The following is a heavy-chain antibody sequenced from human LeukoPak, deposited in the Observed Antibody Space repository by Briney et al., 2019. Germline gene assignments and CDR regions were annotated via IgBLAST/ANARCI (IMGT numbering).Heavy chain of an antibody. Sequence: SETLSLTCAVYGGSFSGYYWSWIRQPPGQGLEWIGYIYYSGSTYYNPSTNRRVTISVDTSKNQFALKLSSQTAADTAVYYCARGPDIVVVPAAKRDAFDIWGQGTMVTVSS. V-gene: IGHV4-34*01. J-gene: IGHJ3*02. CDR2: IYYSGST. CDR3: ARGPDIVVVPAAKRDAFDI. D-gene: IGHD2-2*01. CDR1: GGSFSGYY.